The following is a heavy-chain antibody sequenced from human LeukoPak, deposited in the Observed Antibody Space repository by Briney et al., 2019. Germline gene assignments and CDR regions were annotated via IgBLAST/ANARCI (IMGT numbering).Heavy chain of an antibody. Sequence: GGSLRLSCAASGFTFTDYDMHWVRQATGKGLEWVSAIGTAGDTYYTGSVKGRFTISRENAKNSLYLQMNSLRAGDTAVYYCARVAKERVGGVYYFDYWGQGTLVTVSS. V-gene: IGHV3-13*01. D-gene: IGHD1-1*01. CDR2: IGTAGDT. CDR3: ARVAKERVGGVYYFDY. CDR1: GFTFTDYD. J-gene: IGHJ4*02.